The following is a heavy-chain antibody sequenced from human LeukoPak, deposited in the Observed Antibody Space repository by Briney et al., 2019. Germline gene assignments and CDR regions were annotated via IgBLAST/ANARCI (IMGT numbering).Heavy chain of an antibody. Sequence: GKSLRLSCAASGFTFSSYAMHWVRQAPGKGLEWEAVISYDGSNKYYADSVKGRFTIARDNSKNTLFLQMNSLRAEDTAVYYCAREWELPLVFDYWGQGTLVTVSS. CDR2: ISYDGSNK. J-gene: IGHJ4*02. V-gene: IGHV3-30-3*01. D-gene: IGHD1-26*01. CDR1: GFTFSSYA. CDR3: AREWELPLVFDY.